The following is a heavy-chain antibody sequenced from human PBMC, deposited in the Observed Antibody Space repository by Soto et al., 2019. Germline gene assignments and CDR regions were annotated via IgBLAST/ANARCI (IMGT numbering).Heavy chain of an antibody. CDR3: ARDYEAGCSSTSCYPNHYYFDY. V-gene: IGHV3-66*01. D-gene: IGHD2-2*01. CDR1: GFTVSSNY. J-gene: IGHJ4*02. CDR2: IYSGGST. Sequence: PGGSLRLSCAASGFTVSSNYMSWVRQAPGKGLEWVSVIYSGGSTYYADSVKGRFTISRDNSKSTLYLQMNSLRAEDTAVYYCARDYEAGCSSTSCYPNHYYFDYWGQGTLVTVSS.